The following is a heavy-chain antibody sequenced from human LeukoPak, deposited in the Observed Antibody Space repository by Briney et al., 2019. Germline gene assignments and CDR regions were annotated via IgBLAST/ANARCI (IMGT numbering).Heavy chain of an antibody. J-gene: IGHJ4*02. V-gene: IGHV3-48*02. CDR2: ISTSSSTI. D-gene: IGHD2-2*01. CDR3: ARGSSRAFDY. Sequence: GRSLTLSCAASGFTFSSYTMSWVRQAPGKGMEWISYISTSSSTIYYADSVKGRFTISRDNAKNSLFLQMNSLRDEDTAVYYCARGSSRAFDYWGQGTLVSVCS. CDR1: GFTFSSYT.